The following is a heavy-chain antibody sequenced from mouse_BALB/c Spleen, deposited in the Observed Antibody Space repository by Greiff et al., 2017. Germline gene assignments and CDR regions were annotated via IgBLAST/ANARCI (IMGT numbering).Heavy chain of an antibody. CDR1: GYTFTSYT. V-gene: IGHV1-4*01. D-gene: IGHD2-4*01. Sequence: VQLQQSGAELARPGASVKMSCKASGYTFTSYTMHWVKQRPGQGLEWIGYINPSSGYTNYNQKFKDKATLTADKSSSTAYMQLSSLTSEDSAVYYCARGPRSTMITGYFDYWGQGTTLTVSS. CDR3: ARGPRSTMITGYFDY. CDR2: INPSSGYT. J-gene: IGHJ2*01.